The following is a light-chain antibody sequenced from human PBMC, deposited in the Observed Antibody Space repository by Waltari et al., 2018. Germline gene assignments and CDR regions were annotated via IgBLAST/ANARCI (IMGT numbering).Light chain of an antibody. J-gene: IGLJ1*01. CDR3: LLFYGGAYV. CDR1: TGAVTRGSF. CDR2: IAN. V-gene: IGLV7-43*01. Sequence: QTVVTQEPSLTVSPGGTVTLTCASSTGAVTRGSFPTCFQQRPGKPPRYLIYIANNKHPWTPARFSGSLIGGKAALTLSGVQPEDEAAYYCLLFYGGAYVFGTGTKLTVL.